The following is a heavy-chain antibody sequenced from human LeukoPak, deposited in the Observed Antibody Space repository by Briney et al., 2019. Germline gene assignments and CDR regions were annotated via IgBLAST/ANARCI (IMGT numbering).Heavy chain of an antibody. J-gene: IGHJ4*02. V-gene: IGHV3-33*01. D-gene: IGHD3-22*01. CDR2: IWYDGSNK. CDR1: GFTFSSYG. CDR3: ARVGGGSYYDSSGSYTY. Sequence: GGSLRLSCAASGFTFSSYGMHSVRQAPGKGLEWVAVIWYDGSNKYYADSVKGRFTISRDNSKYTLYLQMNSLRAEDTAVYYCARVGGGSYYDSSGSYTYWGQGTLVTVSS.